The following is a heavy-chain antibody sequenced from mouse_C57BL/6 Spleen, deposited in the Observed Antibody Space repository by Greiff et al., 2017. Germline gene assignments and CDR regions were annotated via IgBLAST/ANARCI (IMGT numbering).Heavy chain of an antibody. CDR2: IDPSDTET. D-gene: IGHD2-2*01. CDR3: ARGFGYDLAY. CDR1: GYTFTSYW. V-gene: IGHV1-52*01. J-gene: IGHJ3*01. Sequence: QVQLKQPGAELVRPGSSVKLSCKASGYTFTSYWMHWVKQRPIQGLEWIGNIDPSDTETHSNQKFKDKATLTVDKSSSTAYMQLSSLTSEDSAVYYCARGFGYDLAYWGQGTLVTVSA.